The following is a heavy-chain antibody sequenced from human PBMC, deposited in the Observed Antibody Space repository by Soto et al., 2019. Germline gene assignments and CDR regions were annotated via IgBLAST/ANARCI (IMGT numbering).Heavy chain of an antibody. Sequence: PGGSLRLSCAASGFTFSSYSMNWVRQAPGKGLEWVSYISSSSSTIYYADSVKGRFTISRDNAKNSLYLQMNSLRDEDTAVYYCARDDYYDTSGHSALFDYWGQGTLVTLSS. V-gene: IGHV3-48*02. CDR1: GFTFSSYS. D-gene: IGHD3-22*01. J-gene: IGHJ4*02. CDR2: ISSSSSTI. CDR3: ARDDYYDTSGHSALFDY.